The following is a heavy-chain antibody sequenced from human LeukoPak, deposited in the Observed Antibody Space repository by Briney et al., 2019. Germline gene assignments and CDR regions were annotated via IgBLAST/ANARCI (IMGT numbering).Heavy chain of an antibody. V-gene: IGHV1-2*04. J-gene: IGHJ3*02. Sequence: ASVKVSCKASGYTFTGYYMHWVRQAPGQGLEWMGWINPNSGGTNYAQKFQGWVTMTRDTSISTAYMELSRLRSDDTAVYYCARGPPIITMIPTEAFDIWGRGTMVTVSS. CDR1: GYTFTGYY. CDR2: INPNSGGT. D-gene: IGHD3-22*01. CDR3: ARGPPIITMIPTEAFDI.